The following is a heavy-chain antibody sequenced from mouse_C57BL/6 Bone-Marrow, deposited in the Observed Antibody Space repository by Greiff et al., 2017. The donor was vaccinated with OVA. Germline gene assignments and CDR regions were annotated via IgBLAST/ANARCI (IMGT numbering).Heavy chain of an antibody. CDR2: IWRGGST. D-gene: IGHD2-3*01. V-gene: IGHV2-5*01. J-gene: IGHJ1*03. CDR3: AKEGNGYYVSYFDV. Sequence: QVQLKESGPGLVQPSQSLSITCTVSGFSLTSYGVHWVRQSPGKGLEWLGVIWRGGSTDYTAAFMSRLSITKDTSQSQVIVKMNSLQADDTAIYYCAKEGNGYYVSYFDVWGTGTTVTVSS. CDR1: GFSLTSYG.